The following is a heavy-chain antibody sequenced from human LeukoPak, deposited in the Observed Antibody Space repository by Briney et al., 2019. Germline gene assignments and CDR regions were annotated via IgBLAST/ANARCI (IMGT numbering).Heavy chain of an antibody. D-gene: IGHD6-13*01. J-gene: IGHJ4*02. V-gene: IGHV4-39*01. CDR2: IYYSGST. CDR1: GGSISSSSYY. CDR3: ASLAAAGYNFDY. Sequence: SETLSLTCTVSGGSISSSSYYWGWIRQPPGKGLEWIGSIYYSGSTYYNPSLKSRVTISVDTSKNQFSLKLSSVTAADTAVYYCASLAAAGYNFDYWGQGTLVTVSS.